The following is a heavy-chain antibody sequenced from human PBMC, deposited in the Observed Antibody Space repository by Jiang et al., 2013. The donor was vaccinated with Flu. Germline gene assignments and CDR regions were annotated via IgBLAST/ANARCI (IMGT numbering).Heavy chain of an antibody. Sequence: GSGLVKPSETLSLTCAVSGDSISGYYWSWIRLPTGKGLEWIGRIYTSGSTNYNPSLKSRVTMSVDMSKNLFSLKLSSVTAADTAVYYCARDRYTSSDFWVDYWGQGILVTVSS. CDR1: GDSISGYY. J-gene: IGHJ4*01. D-gene: IGHD6-6*01. V-gene: IGHV4-4*07. CDR3: ARDRYTSSDFWVDY. CDR2: IYTSGST.